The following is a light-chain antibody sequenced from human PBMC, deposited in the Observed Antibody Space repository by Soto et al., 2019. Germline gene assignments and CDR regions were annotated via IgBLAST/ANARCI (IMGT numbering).Light chain of an antibody. CDR1: SSNIGSNY. CDR2: SNN. CDR3: AARDDSLSGSYV. Sequence: QSALTQPPSASGTPGQRVTISCSGSSSNIGSNYVYWYQQLPGTAPKLLLYSNNQRPSGVPDRFSGSKSGTSASLAISGLRSEDEADYFCAARDDSLSGSYVFGTGTKVTVL. V-gene: IGLV1-47*02. J-gene: IGLJ1*01.